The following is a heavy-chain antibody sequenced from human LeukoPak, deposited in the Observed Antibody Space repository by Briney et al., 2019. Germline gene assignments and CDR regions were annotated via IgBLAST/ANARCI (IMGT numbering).Heavy chain of an antibody. CDR3: ARSPHIWFAERGWFDP. J-gene: IGHJ5*02. V-gene: IGHV4-39*07. CDR1: RGSINSGDYY. D-gene: IGHD3-10*01. Sequence: SETLSLTCTVSRGSINSGDYYWVWIRQPPGKGLEWIGSIYYSGSTSYNPSLKSRGTMTVDTSKSQFSLKLSSVTAADTAVYFCARSPHIWFAERGWFDPWGQGTLVTVSS. CDR2: IYYSGST.